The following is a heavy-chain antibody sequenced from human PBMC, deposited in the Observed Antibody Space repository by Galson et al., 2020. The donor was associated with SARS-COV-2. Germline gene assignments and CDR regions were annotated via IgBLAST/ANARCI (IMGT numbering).Heavy chain of an antibody. D-gene: IGHD3-10*01. CDR2: INHSGST. CDR3: ARVPRQWGVPLGAFDI. J-gene: IGHJ3*02. CDR1: GGSFSGYY. V-gene: IGHV4-34*01. Sequence: SETLSLTCAVYGGSFSGYYWSWIRQPPGKGLEWIGEINHSGSTNYNPSLKSRVTISVDTSKNQFSLKLSSVTAADTAVYYCARVPRQWGVPLGAFDIWSQGTMVTVSS.